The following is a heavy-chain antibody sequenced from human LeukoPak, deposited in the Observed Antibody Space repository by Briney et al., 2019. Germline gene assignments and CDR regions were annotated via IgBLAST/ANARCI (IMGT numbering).Heavy chain of an antibody. Sequence: GGSLTLSCAASGLTFDDYAMSWVRQGPGKGLEWVSGISWIGSSTGHADSVKGRFTISRDNARNSLYLQMNSLRAEDTAFYYCARVLRHFDWSPFDYWGQGILVTVSS. CDR2: ISWIGSST. CDR3: ARVLRHFDWSPFDY. J-gene: IGHJ4*02. V-gene: IGHV3-20*04. D-gene: IGHD3-9*01. CDR1: GLTFDDYA.